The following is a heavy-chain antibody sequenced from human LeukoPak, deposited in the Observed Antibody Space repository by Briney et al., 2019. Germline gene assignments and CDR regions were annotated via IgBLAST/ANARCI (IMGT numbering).Heavy chain of an antibody. Sequence: ASVKVSCKTSGYTFTNFGVNWVRHAPGQGLEWMGWITANNGNTNYAQKFQGRLTMTTDTSTNTGYMELRSLRSDDTAVYYCVRRSRETTSSWPFDFWGQGTLVTVSS. J-gene: IGHJ4*02. CDR2: ITANNGNT. D-gene: IGHD6-13*01. V-gene: IGHV1-18*01. CDR3: VRRSRETTSSWPFDF. CDR1: GYTFTNFG.